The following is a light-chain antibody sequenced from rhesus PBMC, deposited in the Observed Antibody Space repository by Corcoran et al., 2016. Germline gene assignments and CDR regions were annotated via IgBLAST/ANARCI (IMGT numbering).Light chain of an antibody. V-gene: IGKV3-42*03. CDR3: QHYMTCPRT. Sequence: DIVLTQSPATLSLSPGERATLSCRASQSVRNSLAWYQQMPGQVPRRLIYDSSTRGSGIPARISGSGSGTDFTLTISSLEPEDFGIYYWQHYMTCPRTFGQWTKVEFK. CDR2: DSS. J-gene: IGKJ1*01. CDR1: QSVRNS.